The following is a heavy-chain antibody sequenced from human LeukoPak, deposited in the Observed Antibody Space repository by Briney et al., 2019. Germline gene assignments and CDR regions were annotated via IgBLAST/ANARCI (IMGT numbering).Heavy chain of an antibody. CDR1: GGTFCSYA. D-gene: IGHD2-2*01. CDR2: IIPILGIA. Sequence: ASVKVSCKASGGTFCSYAISWVRQAPGQGLEWMGRIIPILGIANYAQKFQGRVTITADKSTSTAYMELSSLRSEDTAVYYCARDCSSNTCYYFPWGQGTLVTVSS. J-gene: IGHJ5*02. CDR3: ARDCSSNTCYYFP. V-gene: IGHV1-69*04.